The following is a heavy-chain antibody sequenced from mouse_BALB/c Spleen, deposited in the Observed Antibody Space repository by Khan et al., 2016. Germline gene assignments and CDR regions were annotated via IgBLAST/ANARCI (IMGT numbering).Heavy chain of an antibody. CDR3: AKNYGNYAIDY. D-gene: IGHD2-1*01. J-gene: IGHJ4*01. CDR1: GFLLTSYG. Sequence: QVQLKQSGPGLVQPSQSLSFTCPVFGFLLTSYGVHWVRQSPGKGLEWLGVIWRGGSTDYIAAFMSRLSITKDNSKSQVFFKMNSLQANDTAIYYCAKNYGNYAIDYWSQGTSVTVSS. V-gene: IGHV2-5*01. CDR2: IWRGGST.